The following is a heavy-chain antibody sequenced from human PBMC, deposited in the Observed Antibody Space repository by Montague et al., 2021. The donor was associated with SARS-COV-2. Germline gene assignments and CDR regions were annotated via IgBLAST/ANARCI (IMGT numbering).Heavy chain of an antibody. CDR2: IYYYGSV. J-gene: IGHJ4*02. CDR3: ARQTTMVREPFDS. CDR1: GDSVSRSY. Sequence: ETLALTCTVAGDSVSRSYWNWIRQSPGKGLEWIGNIYYYGSVNYNPSLKSRLSISLDTSKNQLSLTLTSVTAADTATYYCARQTTMVREPFDSWGQGTLVLVSS. V-gene: IGHV4-59*08. D-gene: IGHD3-10*01.